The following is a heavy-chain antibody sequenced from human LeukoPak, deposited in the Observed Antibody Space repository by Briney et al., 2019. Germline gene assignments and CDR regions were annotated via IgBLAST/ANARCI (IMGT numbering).Heavy chain of an antibody. D-gene: IGHD3-10*01. Sequence: SETLSLTCTVSGGSISSRPYYWGWVRQPPGKGLEWIGTISYSGTTYYSPSLKSRVTISLDTSKNQFSLKLSSVTAADTAIYYCARHTGGFTMVRGVRGYFDYWGQGTLVTVSS. CDR3: ARHTGGFTMVRGVRGYFDY. CDR1: GGSISSRPYY. CDR2: ISYSGTT. J-gene: IGHJ4*02. V-gene: IGHV4-39*07.